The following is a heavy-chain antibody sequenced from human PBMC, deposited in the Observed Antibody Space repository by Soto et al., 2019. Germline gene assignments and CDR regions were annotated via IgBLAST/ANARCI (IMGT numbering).Heavy chain of an antibody. D-gene: IGHD6-13*01. Sequence: QVQLVQSEAEVKMPGSSVKVSCKASGGTFSGYGINWVRQAPGQGLEWVGGIIPIFGTTNYPQRFQGRVTITADKSTKPAYMELSRLKSEDTAVFYWARGRIAAAGRGSFDYWGRGTLVXVSS. V-gene: IGHV1-69*06. CDR3: ARGRIAAAGRGSFDY. CDR2: IIPIFGTT. CDR1: GGTFSGYG. J-gene: IGHJ4*02.